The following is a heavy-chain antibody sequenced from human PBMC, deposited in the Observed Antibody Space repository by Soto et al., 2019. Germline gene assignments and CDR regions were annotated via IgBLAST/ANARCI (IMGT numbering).Heavy chain of an antibody. Sequence: QVQLQQWGAGLLKPSETLSLTCAVYGGSFSGYYWSWIRQPPGKGLEWIGEINHSGSTNYNPSLKSRVTISVDTSKTQFSLKLSSVTAADTAVYYCARAGATIRKIDYWVQGTLVTVSS. CDR3: ARAGATIRKIDY. CDR2: INHSGST. V-gene: IGHV4-34*01. J-gene: IGHJ4*02. CDR1: GGSFSGYY. D-gene: IGHD1-26*01.